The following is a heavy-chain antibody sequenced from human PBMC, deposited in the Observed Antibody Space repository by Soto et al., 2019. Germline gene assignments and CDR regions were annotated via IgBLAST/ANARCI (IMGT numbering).Heavy chain of an antibody. J-gene: IGHJ4*02. CDR1: GGSISSGDYY. D-gene: IGHD2-21*02. V-gene: IGHV4-31*03. CDR2: IYYTGNT. CDR3: ARLRTHARGDHDY. Sequence: QVQLQESGPGLVKPSQTLSLTCTVSGGSISSGDYYWSWIRQHPGKGLEWIGYIYYTGNTFYSPSLKSRVTISIDTSKSEFSLRLNSVTAADTAVYYCARLRTHARGDHDYWGQGTLVTVSS.